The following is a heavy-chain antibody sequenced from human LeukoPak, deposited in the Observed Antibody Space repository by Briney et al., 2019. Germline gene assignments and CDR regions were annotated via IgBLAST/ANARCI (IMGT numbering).Heavy chain of an antibody. D-gene: IGHD3-10*01. CDR2: ISGSGGST. CDR3: AGWRDSAPGSFSGPFDY. CDR1: GFTFSSYA. Sequence: GGSLRLSCAASGFTFSSYAMSWVRQAPGKGLEWVSAISGSGGSTYYADSVKGRFSISRDNAKNTLYLQMNSLRPEDTAVYYCAGWRDSAPGSFSGPFDYWGQGTLVTVSS. V-gene: IGHV3-23*01. J-gene: IGHJ4*02.